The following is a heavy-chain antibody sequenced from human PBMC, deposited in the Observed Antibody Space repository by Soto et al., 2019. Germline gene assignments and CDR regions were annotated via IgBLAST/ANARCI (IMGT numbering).Heavy chain of an antibody. CDR1: GYTFTSYY. CDR2: INANNGNT. Sequence: ASVKVSCKASGYTFTSYYMHWVRQAPGQGLEWMGLINANNGNTNYAQKLQGRVTMTTDTSTSTAHMELRSLRSDDTAVYYCARGENVYYDFWSGYFDFDYWGQGTLVTVSS. V-gene: IGHV1-18*04. J-gene: IGHJ4*02. D-gene: IGHD3-3*01. CDR3: ARGENVYYDFWSGYFDFDY.